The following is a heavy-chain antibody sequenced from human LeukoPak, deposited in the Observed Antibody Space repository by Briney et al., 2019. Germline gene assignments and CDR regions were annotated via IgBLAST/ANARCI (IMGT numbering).Heavy chain of an antibody. Sequence: PGGSLRLSCAASGFTFSSYSMSWVRQAPGKGLEWVSSISSSSSYIYYADSVKGRFTISRDNAKNSLYLQMNSLRAEDTAVYYCARAGSDGYYFDYWGQGTLVTVSS. CDR1: GFTFSSYS. CDR3: ARAGSDGYYFDY. J-gene: IGHJ4*02. CDR2: ISSSSSYI. V-gene: IGHV3-21*01.